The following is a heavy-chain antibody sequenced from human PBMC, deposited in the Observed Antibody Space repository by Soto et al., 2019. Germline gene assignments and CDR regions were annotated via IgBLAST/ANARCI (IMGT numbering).Heavy chain of an antibody. CDR2: IYYSGST. J-gene: IGHJ4*02. CDR3: ARGSYSYGYTFDY. Sequence: TSETLSHTCTVSGGSVSSGSYYWSWIRQPPGKGLEWIGYIYYSGSTNYNPSLKSRVTISVDTSKNQFSLKLSSVTAADTAVYYCARGSYSYGYTFDYWGQGTLVTV. CDR1: GGSVSSGSYY. D-gene: IGHD5-18*01. V-gene: IGHV4-61*01.